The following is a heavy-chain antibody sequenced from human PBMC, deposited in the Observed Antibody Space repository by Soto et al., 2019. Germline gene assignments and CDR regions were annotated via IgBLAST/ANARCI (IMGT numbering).Heavy chain of an antibody. CDR2: IKSKTNVGTT. CDR1: GFTFSNAW. V-gene: IGHV3-15*01. J-gene: IGHJ4*02. CDR3: TTDDPINKN. Sequence: PGRSLRLSCAASGFTFSNAWMSWVRQAPGKGLEWVGRIKSKTNVGTTDYATPVKGRFTISRDDSKNTLFLQMKSLKTEDTAVYYCTTDDPINKNWGQGTLVTGSS.